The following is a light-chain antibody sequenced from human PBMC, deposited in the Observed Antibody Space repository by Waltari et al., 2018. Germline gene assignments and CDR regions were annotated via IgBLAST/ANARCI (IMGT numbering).Light chain of an antibody. V-gene: IGKV2-30*02. CDR3: GQSTQFPFS. Sequence: VVMTPSPLPLLITPGQPAAISCRSRQSLVHSNGITYLSWYQQKPGQPPRRLIHDVSNHDSVAPDRFSGRAAGTDFTLKISRVDADDVVVYCVGQSTQFPFSFGQGTKVEIK. CDR1: QSLVHSNGITY. J-gene: IGKJ2*03. CDR2: DVS.